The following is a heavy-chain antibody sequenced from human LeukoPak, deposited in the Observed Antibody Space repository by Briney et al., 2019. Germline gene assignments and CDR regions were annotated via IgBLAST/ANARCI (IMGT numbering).Heavy chain of an antibody. Sequence: SETLSLTCTVSGYSISSGYYWGWIRQPPGKGLEWIGSIYHSGSTYYNPSLKSRVTISVDMSKNQFSLKLSSVTAADTAVYYCALLGGMDVWGKGTTVTVSS. CDR1: GYSISSGYY. CDR2: IYHSGST. D-gene: IGHD7-27*01. CDR3: ALLGGMDV. J-gene: IGHJ6*03. V-gene: IGHV4-38-2*02.